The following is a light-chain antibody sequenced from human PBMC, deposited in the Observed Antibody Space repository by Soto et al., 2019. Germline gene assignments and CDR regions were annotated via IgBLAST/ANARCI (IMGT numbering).Light chain of an antibody. V-gene: IGKV1-39*01. CDR3: QQSYSTPWT. CDR2: AAS. J-gene: IGKJ1*01. Sequence: DIQMTQSPSSLSASVGDRVTITCRASRSISNYLNWYQQKPGKAPKLLIYAASSLQSGVPSRFSGSGSGTDFTLTISSLQPEDFAIYYCQQSYSTPWTFGQGTKVEIK. CDR1: RSISNY.